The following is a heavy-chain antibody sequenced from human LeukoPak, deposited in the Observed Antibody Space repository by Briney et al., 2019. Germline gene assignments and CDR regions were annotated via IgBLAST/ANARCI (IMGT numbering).Heavy chain of an antibody. J-gene: IGHJ4*02. CDR3: ARSRDSSGYYYLI. V-gene: IGHV5-51*01. CDR2: IYPDDSDT. D-gene: IGHD3-22*01. CDR1: GYTFTNYW. Sequence: GASLKISCEASGYTFTNYWIAWVRQMPGKGLEWMWIIYPDDSDTKYSPSFQGQVTISADKSISTAYLQWGSLKAGDTAMYYCARSRDSSGYYYLIWGQGTLVTVSS.